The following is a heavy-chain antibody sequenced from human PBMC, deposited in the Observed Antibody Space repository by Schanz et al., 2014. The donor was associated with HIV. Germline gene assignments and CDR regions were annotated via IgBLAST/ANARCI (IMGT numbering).Heavy chain of an antibody. Sequence: QVQLVQSGAEVKKPGASVKVSCKASGYTFTDYFMHWVRQAPGQGLEWMGGIIPVFGTTNYAQKFQVRVTFTADKFTGTAYMELSSLRSEDTAVYYCARGVPVVDLLDYHGLDVWGQGTTVTVSS. CDR1: GYTFTDYF. D-gene: IGHD2-2*01. CDR2: IIPVFGTT. J-gene: IGHJ6*02. V-gene: IGHV1-69*06. CDR3: ARGVPVVDLLDYHGLDV.